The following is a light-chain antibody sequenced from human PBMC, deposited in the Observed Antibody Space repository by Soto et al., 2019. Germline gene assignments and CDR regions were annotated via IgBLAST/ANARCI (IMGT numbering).Light chain of an antibody. CDR3: QQYDISPWT. CDR2: GAS. J-gene: IGKJ1*01. CDR1: QSVSSSY. Sequence: EIVLTQSPGTLSLSPGERATLSCRASQSVSSSYLAWYQQKPGQPPRLLIYGASSRATGIPDRFSGSGSGTDFTLSIIRLEPEDFAVYYCQQYDISPWTFGQGTKVDIK. V-gene: IGKV3-20*01.